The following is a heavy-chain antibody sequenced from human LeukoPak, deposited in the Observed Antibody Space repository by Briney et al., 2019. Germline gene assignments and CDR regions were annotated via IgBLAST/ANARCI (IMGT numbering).Heavy chain of an antibody. CDR3: TRDSGWYSSYYYYMDV. J-gene: IGHJ6*03. Sequence: GGSLRLSCAASGFTFSSYSMNWVRQAPGKGLEWVSYISSSSSTIYYADSVKGRFTISRDNAKNSLYLQMNSLRAEDTAVYYCTRDSGWYSSYYYYMDVWGKGTTVTVSS. CDR1: GFTFSSYS. V-gene: IGHV3-48*01. CDR2: ISSSSSTI. D-gene: IGHD6-19*01.